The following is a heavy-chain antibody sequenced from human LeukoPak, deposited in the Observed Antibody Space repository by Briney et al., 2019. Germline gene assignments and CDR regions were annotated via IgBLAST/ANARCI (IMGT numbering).Heavy chain of an antibody. CDR2: VWYDGSNK. CDR1: GFTFSSYG. Sequence: GGSLRLSCAASGFTFSSYGMHWVRQAPGKGLEWVAVVWYDGSNKYYADSVKGRFTISRDNSKNTLYLQMNSLRAEDTAVYYCARDESGSYRPLYYFDYWGQGTLVTVSS. CDR3: ARDESGSYRPLYYFDY. V-gene: IGHV3-33*01. J-gene: IGHJ4*02. D-gene: IGHD1-26*01.